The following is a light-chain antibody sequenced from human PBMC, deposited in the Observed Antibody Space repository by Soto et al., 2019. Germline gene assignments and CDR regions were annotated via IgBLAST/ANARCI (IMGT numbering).Light chain of an antibody. CDR2: GAS. V-gene: IGKV3-15*01. Sequence: PGERVTLSCRARQSVGSNLAWYQQKPGQAPRLLIYGASTRATGIPARFSGGGSGTEFTLTITSLQSEDFAVYYCHQYNGWPRTFGQGTRWIS. J-gene: IGKJ1*01. CDR1: QSVGSN. CDR3: HQYNGWPRT.